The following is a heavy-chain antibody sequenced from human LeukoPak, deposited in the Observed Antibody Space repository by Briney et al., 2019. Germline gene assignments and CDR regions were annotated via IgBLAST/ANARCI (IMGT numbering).Heavy chain of an antibody. J-gene: IGHJ4*02. Sequence: ASVKVSCKASGYTFNSHGISWIRQAPGQGPEWMGWISGDYGYTKYAQKFQGRVTMTTDTSTDKSYMELRSLRSDDTAVYYCARNKATGGGGFDYWGQGTLITVSS. V-gene: IGHV1-18*04. CDR3: ARNKATGGGGFDY. CDR1: GYTFNSHG. CDR2: ISGDYGYT. D-gene: IGHD3-16*01.